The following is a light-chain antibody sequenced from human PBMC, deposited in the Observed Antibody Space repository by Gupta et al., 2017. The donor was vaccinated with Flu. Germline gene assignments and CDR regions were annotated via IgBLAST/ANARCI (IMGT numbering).Light chain of an antibody. Sequence: QSVVTPPPSASGTPGQRSSISCSGSSSNIGSHTVNWYQQLPETAPKVLIYSNNQRPSGVPDRFSGSKSGTSASLAISGLRSEDEADYYCAAWDDSLNGFYVFGTGTKVTVL. J-gene: IGLJ1*01. CDR2: SNN. V-gene: IGLV1-44*01. CDR3: AAWDDSLNGFYV. CDR1: SSNIGSHT.